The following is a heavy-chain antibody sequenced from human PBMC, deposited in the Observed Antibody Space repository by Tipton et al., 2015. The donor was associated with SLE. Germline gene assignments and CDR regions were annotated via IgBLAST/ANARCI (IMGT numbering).Heavy chain of an antibody. D-gene: IGHD4-17*01. V-gene: IGHV4-4*08. CDR1: GGSLSSYY. Sequence: TLSLTCTVSGGSLSSYYWSWIRQHPGKGLAWIGYIYTRGGTNYNPSLKSRVTITVDTAKHQFSLKLSAVTAADTAVYYCAREAATVNHDAFDIWGQGTMVTVSS. CDR3: AREAATVNHDAFDI. CDR2: IYTRGGT. J-gene: IGHJ3*02.